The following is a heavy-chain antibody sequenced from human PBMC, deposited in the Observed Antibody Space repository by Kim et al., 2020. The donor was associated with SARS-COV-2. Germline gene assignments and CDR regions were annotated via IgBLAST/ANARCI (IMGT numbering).Heavy chain of an antibody. CDR2: INHSGST. Sequence: SETLSLTCAVYGGSFSGYYWSWIRQPPGKGLEWIGEINHSGSTNYNPSLKSRVTISVDTSKNQSSLKLSSVTAADTAVYYCARGAYSSSWYGVRSWFDPWGQGTLVTVSS. CDR1: GGSFSGYY. J-gene: IGHJ5*02. CDR3: ARGAYSSSWYGVRSWFDP. V-gene: IGHV4-34*01. D-gene: IGHD6-13*01.